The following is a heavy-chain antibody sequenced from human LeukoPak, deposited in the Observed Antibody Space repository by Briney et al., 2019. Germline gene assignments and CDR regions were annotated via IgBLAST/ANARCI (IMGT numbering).Heavy chain of an antibody. CDR3: ARRPAVVPFDY. Sequence: SETLSLTCTVSGGSISSSSYYWGWIRQPPGKGLEWIGSIYYSGSTNYNPSLKSRVTISVDTSKNQFSLKLSSVTAADTAVYYCARRPAVVPFDYWGQGTLVTVSS. CDR2: IYYSGST. CDR1: GGSISSSSYY. V-gene: IGHV4-39*07. D-gene: IGHD2-15*01. J-gene: IGHJ4*02.